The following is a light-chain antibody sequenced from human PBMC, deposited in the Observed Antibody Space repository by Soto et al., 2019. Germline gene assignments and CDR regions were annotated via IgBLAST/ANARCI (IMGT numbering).Light chain of an antibody. CDR1: QSVSSTY. V-gene: IGKV3-20*01. Sequence: EVVLTQSPGTLSLSRGERATLSCRASQSVSSTYLAWYQQRPGQAPRLLIYGASTRATDIPDRISGSGSGTDFTLTISSLQPEDFATYYCQQLNSYPLTFGQGTKVDIK. CDR3: QQLNSYPLT. CDR2: GAS. J-gene: IGKJ1*01.